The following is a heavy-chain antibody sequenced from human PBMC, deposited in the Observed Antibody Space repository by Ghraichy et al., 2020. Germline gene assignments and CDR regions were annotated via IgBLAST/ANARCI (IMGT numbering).Heavy chain of an antibody. D-gene: IGHD4-17*01. J-gene: IGHJ4*02. CDR2: IYQDGNGP. V-gene: IGHV3-30*02. CDR1: GFTFSKYA. CDR3: ANDFWTVTSGYY. Sequence: LSLTCAASGFTFSKYAMHWLRQAPGRGLEWVAYIYQDGNGPQYTDSVKGRFTISRDNTKNTLYLQMNNLRAEDTAIYHCANDFWTVTSGYYWGPGTPVTVSS.